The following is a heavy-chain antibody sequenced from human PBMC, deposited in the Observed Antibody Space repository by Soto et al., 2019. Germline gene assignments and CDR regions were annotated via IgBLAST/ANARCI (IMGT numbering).Heavy chain of an antibody. CDR3: ARERTGPDHLDY. V-gene: IGHV1-8*01. J-gene: IGHJ4*02. D-gene: IGHD1-1*01. Sequence: QVQLVQSGAEVKKPGASVKVSCKASGYTFTSYDINWVRQATGQGLEWMGWMNPNSGNTAYAQKLQGRVTMTRNTSISTAYMELSSLRAEDTAVYYWARERTGPDHLDYWGQGTLVSVSS. CDR1: GYTFTSYD. CDR2: MNPNSGNT.